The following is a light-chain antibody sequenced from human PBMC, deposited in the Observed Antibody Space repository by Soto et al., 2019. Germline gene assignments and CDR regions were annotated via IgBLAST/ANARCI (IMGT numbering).Light chain of an antibody. Sequence: EIVLPPSPGTLSLSPGERSTLSCRASQSVRRYLAWYQQNPGQAPRLLIYGASRRATGIPDRFSGSGSGTEFTLNISSLQSEDFAVYYCQQYNNWPFFGPGTKVN. CDR2: GAS. CDR3: QQYNNWPF. J-gene: IGKJ3*01. CDR1: QSVRRY. V-gene: IGKV3D-15*01.